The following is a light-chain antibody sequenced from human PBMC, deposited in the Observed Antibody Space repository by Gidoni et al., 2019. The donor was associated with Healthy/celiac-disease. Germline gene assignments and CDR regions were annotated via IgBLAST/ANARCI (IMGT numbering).Light chain of an antibody. V-gene: IGKV3-20*01. CDR2: GAS. J-gene: IGKJ1*01. Sequence: TLSLSPGEKATLSRRARQSVSSRYLAWYQQKPGQAPRLLIFGASSRATGNADRIRGGWCGVVFPFSIGKQNPRSVAVYYYQEEGSSPRTFGQGTKVEIK. CDR3: QEEGSSPRT. CDR1: QSVSSRY.